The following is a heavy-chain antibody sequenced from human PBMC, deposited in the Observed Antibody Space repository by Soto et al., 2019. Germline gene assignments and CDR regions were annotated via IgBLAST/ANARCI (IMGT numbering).Heavy chain of an antibody. CDR1: GYTFTSYD. Sequence: GASVKVSCKASGYTFTSYDINWVRQATGQGLEWMGWMNPNSGNTGYAQKFQGRVTMTRNTSISTAYMELSSLRSEDTAVYYCARVGYNWNDDNYYYYMDVWGKGTTVTVSS. D-gene: IGHD1-20*01. V-gene: IGHV1-8*01. CDR3: ARVGYNWNDDNYYYYMDV. CDR2: MNPNSGNT. J-gene: IGHJ6*03.